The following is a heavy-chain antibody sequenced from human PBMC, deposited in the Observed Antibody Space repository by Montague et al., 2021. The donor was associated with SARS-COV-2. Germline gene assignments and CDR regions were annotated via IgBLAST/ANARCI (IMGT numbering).Heavy chain of an antibody. J-gene: IGHJ5*01. V-gene: IGHV4-59*08. CDR1: GDSLSFYF. CDR2: IEYSGST. CDR3: GGLGYSTSTVDS. D-gene: IGHD6-6*01. Sequence: SETLSLTCTVSGDSLSFYFWTWIRQPPGRGLEWIGYIEYSGSTNYNPSLKSRLTMSLDMSSNQFSLELRSVTAADTAVYYCGGLGYSTSTVDSWDHGTLVSVSS.